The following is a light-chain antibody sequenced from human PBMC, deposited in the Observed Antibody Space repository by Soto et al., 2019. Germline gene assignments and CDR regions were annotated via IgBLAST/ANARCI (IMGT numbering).Light chain of an antibody. Sequence: EIVLTQSPGTLSLSPGERATLSCRASQSVSSSYLAWYQQKPGQAPRLLIYGASSRATGIPDRFSGSGSGTDFTLTISRLEPEDFAVYYCQQYGSSPLGQGIKVEFK. CDR1: QSVSSSY. CDR2: GAS. CDR3: QQYGSSP. J-gene: IGKJ1*01. V-gene: IGKV3-20*01.